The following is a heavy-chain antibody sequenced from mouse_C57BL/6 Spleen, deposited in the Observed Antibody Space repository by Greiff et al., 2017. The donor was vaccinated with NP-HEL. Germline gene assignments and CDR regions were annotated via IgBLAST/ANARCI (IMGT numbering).Heavy chain of an antibody. J-gene: IGHJ2*01. V-gene: IGHV6-6*01. CDR1: GFTFSDAW. Sequence: EVKLEESGGGLVQPGGSMKLSCAASGFTFSDAWMDWVRQSPEKGLEWVAEIRNKANNHATYYAESVKGRFTISRDDSKSSVYLQMNSLRAEDTGIYYCTRQAYYYGSSGYYFDYWGQGTTLTVSS. CDR3: TRQAYYYGSSGYYFDY. D-gene: IGHD1-1*01. CDR2: IRNKANNHAT.